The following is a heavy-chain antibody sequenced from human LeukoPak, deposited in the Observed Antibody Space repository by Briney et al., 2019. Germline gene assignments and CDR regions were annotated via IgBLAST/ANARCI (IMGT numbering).Heavy chain of an antibody. V-gene: IGHV1-69*05. D-gene: IGHD3-22*01. CDR1: GGTFSSYA. Sequence: SVKVSCKASGGTFSSYAISWVRQAPGQGLEWMGGIIPIFGTADYAQKFQGRVTITTDESTSTAYMELSSLRSEDTAVYYCASGRYYYDSSGQFDYWGQGTLVTVSS. CDR3: ASGRYYYDSSGQFDY. CDR2: IIPIFGTA. J-gene: IGHJ4*02.